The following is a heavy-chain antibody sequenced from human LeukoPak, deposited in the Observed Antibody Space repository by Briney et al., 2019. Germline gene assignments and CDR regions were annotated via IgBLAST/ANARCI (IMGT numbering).Heavy chain of an antibody. D-gene: IGHD3-10*01. Sequence: GGSLRLSCAASGFTVSSNYMSWVRQAPGKGLEWVSVIYSGGSTYYADSVKGRFTISRDNSKNTLYLQMNSLRAEDTAVYYCARDHNYGSGSPEFDPWGQGTLATVSS. J-gene: IGHJ5*02. CDR3: ARDHNYGSGSPEFDP. CDR2: IYSGGST. CDR1: GFTVSSNY. V-gene: IGHV3-66*01.